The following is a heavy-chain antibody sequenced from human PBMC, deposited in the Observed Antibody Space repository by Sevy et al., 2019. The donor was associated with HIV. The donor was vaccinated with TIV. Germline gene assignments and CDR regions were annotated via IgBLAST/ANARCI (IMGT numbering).Heavy chain of an antibody. Sequence: ASVKVSCKASGGTFSSYAISWVRQAPGQGLEWMGGIIPIFGTANYAQKFQGRVTITADESTSTAYMELSSLRSEDTAVYYCARAPGGAMLRGVIWSRFDYWGQGTLVTVSS. CDR3: ARAPGGAMLRGVIWSRFDY. CDR2: IIPIFGTA. D-gene: IGHD3-10*01. J-gene: IGHJ4*02. CDR1: GGTFSSYA. V-gene: IGHV1-69*13.